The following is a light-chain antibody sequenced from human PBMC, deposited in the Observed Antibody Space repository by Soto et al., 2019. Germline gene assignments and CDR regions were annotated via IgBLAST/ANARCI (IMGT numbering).Light chain of an antibody. V-gene: IGLV2-14*01. Sequence: QSALTQPASVSGSPGQSITISCTGCRSDVGGYNYVSWYQQHPDKAPQVLIYEVTNRPSGVSNRFSGSKSGNTASLTISGLQADDEADYYCSSYTSSHTWVFGGGTKLTVL. CDR1: RSDVGGYNY. J-gene: IGLJ2*01. CDR3: SSYTSSHTWV. CDR2: EVT.